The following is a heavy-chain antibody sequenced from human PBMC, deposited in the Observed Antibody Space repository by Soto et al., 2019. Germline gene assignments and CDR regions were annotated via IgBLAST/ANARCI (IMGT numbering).Heavy chain of an antibody. Sequence: PGGSLRLSCAASGFTFSSYWMSWVRQAPGKGLEWVANIKQDGSEKYYVDSVKGRFTISRDNAKNSLYLQMNSLRVEDTAVYYCAVTYDSSGYYSCFDYWGQGTLVTVSS. CDR2: IKQDGSEK. V-gene: IGHV3-7*03. CDR1: GFTFSSYW. J-gene: IGHJ4*02. CDR3: AVTYDSSGYYSCFDY. D-gene: IGHD3-22*01.